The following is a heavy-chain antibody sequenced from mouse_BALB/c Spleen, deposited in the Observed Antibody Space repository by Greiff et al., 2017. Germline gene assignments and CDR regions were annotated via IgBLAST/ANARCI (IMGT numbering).Heavy chain of an antibody. D-gene: IGHD2-1*01. V-gene: IGHV1S56*01. Sequence: VKLVESGPELVKPGASVKMSCKASGYTFTSYYIHWVKQRPGQGLEWIGWIYPGDGSTKYNEKFKGKTTLTADKSSSTAYMLLSSLTSEDSAIYFCATYGNLYAMDYWGQGTSVTVSS. CDR3: ATYGNLYAMDY. J-gene: IGHJ4*01. CDR1: GYTFTSYY. CDR2: IYPGDGST.